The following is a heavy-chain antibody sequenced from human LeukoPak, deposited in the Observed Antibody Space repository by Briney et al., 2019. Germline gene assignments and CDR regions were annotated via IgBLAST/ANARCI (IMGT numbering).Heavy chain of an antibody. CDR3: ARERITMIVVVITNVGYFDY. D-gene: IGHD3-22*01. Sequence: GASVKVSCKASGYTFTSYGISWVRQAPGQGLEWMGGIIPIFGTANYAQKFQGRVTITADESTSTAYMELSSLRSEDTAVYYCARERITMIVVVITNVGYFDYWGQGTLVTVSS. CDR2: IIPIFGTA. J-gene: IGHJ4*02. V-gene: IGHV1-69*13. CDR1: GYTFTSYG.